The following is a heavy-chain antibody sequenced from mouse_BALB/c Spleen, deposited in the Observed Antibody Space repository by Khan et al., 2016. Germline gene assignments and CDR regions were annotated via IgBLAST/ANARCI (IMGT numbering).Heavy chain of an antibody. CDR2: IDPANGNT. CDR1: GFNIKDTY. D-gene: IGHD2-4*01. J-gene: IGHJ4*01. CDR3: ASNYDYDGYAMDY. V-gene: IGHV14-3*02. Sequence: VQLKESGAELVKPGASVKLSCTASGFNIKDTYMHWVKQRPEQGLEWIGRIDPANGNTKYDPKFQGKATITADTSSNTAYLQLSSLTSEDTAVYYCASNYDYDGYAMDYWGQGTSVTVSS.